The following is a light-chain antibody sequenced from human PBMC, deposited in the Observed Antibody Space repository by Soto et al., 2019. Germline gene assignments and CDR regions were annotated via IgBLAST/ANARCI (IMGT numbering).Light chain of an antibody. Sequence: EIVMTQSPATLSVSPGERATLSCRASQSVYTTLAWYQQKPGQAPRLLIYGASTRATGIPARFSGTGSATEFTLTISSLQSEDSAGYYCQQYNKWPLTFGGGTKVEI. J-gene: IGKJ4*01. CDR2: GAS. V-gene: IGKV3-15*01. CDR3: QQYNKWPLT. CDR1: QSVYTT.